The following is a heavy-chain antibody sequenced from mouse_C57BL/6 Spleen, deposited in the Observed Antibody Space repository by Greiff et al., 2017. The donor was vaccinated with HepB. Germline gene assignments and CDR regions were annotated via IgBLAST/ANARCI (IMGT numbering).Heavy chain of an antibody. CDR1: GYTFTSYW. CDR2: INPSNGGT. CDR3: ARRDSYYSNEGDAMDY. J-gene: IGHJ4*01. V-gene: IGHV1-53*01. Sequence: QVQLQQPGTELVKPGASVKLSCKASGYTFTSYWMHWVKQRPGQGLEWIGNINPSNGGTNYNEKFKSKATLTVDKSSSTAYMQLSSLTSEDSAVYYCARRDSYYSNEGDAMDYWGQGTSVTVSS. D-gene: IGHD2-5*01.